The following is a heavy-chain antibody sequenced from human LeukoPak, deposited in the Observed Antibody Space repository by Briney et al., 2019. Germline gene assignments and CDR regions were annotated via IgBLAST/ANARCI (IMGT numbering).Heavy chain of an antibody. CDR3: ARHWLEATKTYSYWFDP. CDR2: IYRGGTI. V-gene: IGHV4-4*09. Sequence: SETLSLTCSVSGGSISDYYWSWIRLPPGKGLEWIGYIYRGGTINYDPSLKSRVTMSLDTSKNQISLMLNSVTAADTAVYYCARHWLEATKTYSYWFDPWGQGTLVTVSS. J-gene: IGHJ5*02. D-gene: IGHD2-21*01. CDR1: GGSISDYY.